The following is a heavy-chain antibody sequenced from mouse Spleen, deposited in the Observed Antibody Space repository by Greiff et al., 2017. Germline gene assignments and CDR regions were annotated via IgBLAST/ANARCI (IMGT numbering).Heavy chain of an antibody. CDR2: IYPGSGNT. V-gene: IGHV1-76*01. CDR3: ARSRWALDY. J-gene: IGHJ2*01. Sequence: QVQLQQSGAELVRPGASVKLSCKASGYTFTDYYINWVKQRPGQGLEWIARIYPGSGNTYYNEKFKGKATLTAEKSSSTAYMQLSSLTSEDSAVYFCARSRWALDYWGQGTTLTVSS. D-gene: IGHD1-1*02. CDR1: GYTFTDYY.